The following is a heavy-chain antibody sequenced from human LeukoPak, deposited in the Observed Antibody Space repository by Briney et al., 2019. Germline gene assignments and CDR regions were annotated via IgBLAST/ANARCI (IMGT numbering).Heavy chain of an antibody. CDR1: GLTFSFYW. V-gene: IGHV3-7*05. Sequence: GGSLRLSCAASGLTFSFYWMSWVRQAPGKGLEWVANIKEDGSEKYYVDSVKGRFTISRDNAKNSLFLQLDSLRAEDTAVYYCARGKYYFDYWGPGSLVTVSS. CDR2: IKEDGSEK. J-gene: IGHJ4*02. CDR3: ARGKYYFDY.